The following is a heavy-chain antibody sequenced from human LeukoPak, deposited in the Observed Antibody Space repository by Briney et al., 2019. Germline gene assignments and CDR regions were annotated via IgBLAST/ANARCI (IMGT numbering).Heavy chain of an antibody. CDR2: INSDGSNT. D-gene: IGHD5-24*01. V-gene: IGHV3-74*01. CDR3: AREDGDAFDI. Sequence: GGSLRLSCAASGFTFSSYWMPWVRQAPGKGLVWVSRINSDGSNTDYADSVKGRFTSSRDNAKNSLYLQMNSLRVEDTAVYYCAREDGDAFDIWGQGTMVSVSS. J-gene: IGHJ3*02. CDR1: GFTFSSYW.